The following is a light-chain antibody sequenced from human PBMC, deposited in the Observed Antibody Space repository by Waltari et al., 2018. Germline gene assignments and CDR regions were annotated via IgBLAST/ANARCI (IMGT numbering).Light chain of an antibody. Sequence: EIVLTQSPAPLSLSPGERATLSCRASQTVVTYLAWYQQKPGRAPRLLIFDASSRSTGIPAKFRGSGSGTDFTLTVNNLEAEDFAVYFCLQRSSWPYTVGPGTRLEIK. V-gene: IGKV3-11*01. CDR3: LQRSSWPYT. CDR1: QTVVTY. CDR2: DAS. J-gene: IGKJ2*01.